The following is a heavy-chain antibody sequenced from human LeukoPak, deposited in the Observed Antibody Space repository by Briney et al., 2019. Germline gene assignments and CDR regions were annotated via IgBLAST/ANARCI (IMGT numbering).Heavy chain of an antibody. V-gene: IGHV4-4*07. J-gene: IGHJ1*01. D-gene: IGHD6-13*01. Sequence: SETLSLTCTVSIGSISRYYWSWIRQPARKGLEWIGRIYNSGNTNYDPSLQSRVTMSVDTSKNQFSLRLSSVTAADTAIYYCARSPTYSTTWYIYFQHWGQGTLVTVSS. CDR1: IGSISRYY. CDR3: ARSPTYSTTWYIYFQH. CDR2: IYNSGNT.